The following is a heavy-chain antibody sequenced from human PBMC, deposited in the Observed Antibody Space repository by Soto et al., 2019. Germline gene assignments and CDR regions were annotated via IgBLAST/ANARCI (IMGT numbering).Heavy chain of an antibody. CDR1: GGSVSSGSYY. CDR2: IYYSGST. D-gene: IGHD3-10*01. Sequence: QVQLQESGPGLVKPSETLSLTCTVSGGSVSSGSYYWSWIRQPPGKGLEWIGYIYYSGSTNYNPSLQSRVTISVDTSKNQFSLKLSSVTAADTAVYYCARGYYYGSGSYRVYYGMDVWGQGTTVTVSS. J-gene: IGHJ6*02. CDR3: ARGYYYGSGSYRVYYGMDV. V-gene: IGHV4-61*01.